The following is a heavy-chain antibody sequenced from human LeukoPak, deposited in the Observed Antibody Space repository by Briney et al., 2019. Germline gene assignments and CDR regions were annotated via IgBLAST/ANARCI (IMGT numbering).Heavy chain of an antibody. CDR2: IYYSGST. CDR1: GGSISSYY. CDR3: ARIHLGYCSSTSCYREEDWFDP. J-gene: IGHJ5*02. V-gene: IGHV4-59*12. D-gene: IGHD2-2*01. Sequence: SETLSLTCTVSGGSISSYYWSWIRQPPGKGLELIGYIYYSGSTDYNPSLKSRVTISVDTSKNQFSLKLSSVTAADTAVYYCARIHLGYCSSTSCYREEDWFDPWGQGTLVTVSS.